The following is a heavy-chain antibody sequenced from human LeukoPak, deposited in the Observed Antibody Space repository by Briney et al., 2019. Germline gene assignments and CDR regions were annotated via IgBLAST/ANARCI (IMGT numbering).Heavy chain of an antibody. CDR2: ISRRDDYT. J-gene: IGHJ4*02. Sequence: GGSLRLSCAASGIAFSSYAMIWVPQPPGKGREWVSVISRRDDYTYYADSVKGRFTISRDNSKNTLYLQMNTLRAEDTAVYYCANDYRSGSFHDFWGQGTLVTVSS. CDR3: ANDYRSGSFHDF. V-gene: IGHV3-23*01. D-gene: IGHD3-10*01. CDR1: GIAFSSYA.